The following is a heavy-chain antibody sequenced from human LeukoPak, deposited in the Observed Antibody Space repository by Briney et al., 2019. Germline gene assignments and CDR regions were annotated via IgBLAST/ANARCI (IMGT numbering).Heavy chain of an antibody. D-gene: IGHD5-12*01. J-gene: IGHJ4*02. Sequence: GGSLRLSCAASGFTFSSYAMYWVRQAPGKGLEWVSVITWDGGDKFYADSVKGRFTISRDSSKNTLYLQMNSLRPEDTAVYYCARSRPSRWIDYWGQGTLVTVSS. CDR2: ITWDGGDK. V-gene: IGHV3-30*04. CDR3: ARSRPSRWIDY. CDR1: GFTFSSYA.